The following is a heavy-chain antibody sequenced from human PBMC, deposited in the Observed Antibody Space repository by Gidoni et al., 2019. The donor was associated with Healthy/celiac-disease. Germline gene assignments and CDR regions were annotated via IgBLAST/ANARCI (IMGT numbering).Heavy chain of an antibody. CDR2: ISSSSSYI. J-gene: IGHJ4*02. CDR1: GFPFSSYS. V-gene: IGHV3-21*01. D-gene: IGHD2-15*01. Sequence: EVQLVESGGGLVKPGGSLSLSCAASGFPFSSYSMHWVRQTPGKGLEWVSSISSSSSYIYYADSVKGRFTISRDNAKNSLYLQMNSLRAEDTAVYYCARGRYCSGGSCYPFGPYYFDYWGQGTLVTVSS. CDR3: ARGRYCSGGSCYPFGPYYFDY.